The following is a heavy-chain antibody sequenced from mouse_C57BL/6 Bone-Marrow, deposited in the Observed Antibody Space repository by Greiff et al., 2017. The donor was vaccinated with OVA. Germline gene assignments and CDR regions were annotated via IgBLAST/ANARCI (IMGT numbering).Heavy chain of an antibody. D-gene: IGHD2-4*01. J-gene: IGHJ1*03. CDR3: ATGYYDYWYFDV. CDR1: GYTFTSYG. Sequence: QVQLQQSGAELARPGASVKLSCKASGYTFTSYGISWVKQRTGQGLEWIGEIYTRSGNTYYNEKFKGKATLTADKSSSTAYMELRSLTSEDCAVYFCATGYYDYWYFDVWGTGTTVTVSS. V-gene: IGHV1-81*01. CDR2: IYTRSGNT.